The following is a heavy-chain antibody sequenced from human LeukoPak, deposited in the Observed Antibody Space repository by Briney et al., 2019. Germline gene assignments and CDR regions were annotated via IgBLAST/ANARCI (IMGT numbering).Heavy chain of an antibody. CDR2: INHSGST. CDR3: ARVYCSTTTCYPPDAFDI. CDR1: VGSFSGYY. D-gene: IGHD2-2*01. J-gene: IGHJ3*02. Sequence: PSETLSLTCAVYVGSFSGYYWSWIRQPPGKGLEWIGEINHSGSTNYNPSLRSRVTISVDTSKNQFSLKVTSVTAADAAVYYCARVYCSTTTCYPPDAFDIWGLGTVVTVSS. V-gene: IGHV4-34*01.